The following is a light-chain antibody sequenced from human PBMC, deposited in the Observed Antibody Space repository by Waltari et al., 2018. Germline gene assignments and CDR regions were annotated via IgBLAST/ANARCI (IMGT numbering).Light chain of an antibody. CDR1: SSDVGANNF. Sequence: QSALTQPRSVSGSPGQSVTISCTGTSSDVGANNFVSWYQHHPDKAPKLIIYDINKRPSGVPDRFSGSKAGNTASLTISGLQAEDEADYYCCSCVGRNIYWVLGGGTKLTVL. J-gene: IGLJ3*02. CDR2: DIN. CDR3: CSCVGRNIYWV. V-gene: IGLV2-11*01.